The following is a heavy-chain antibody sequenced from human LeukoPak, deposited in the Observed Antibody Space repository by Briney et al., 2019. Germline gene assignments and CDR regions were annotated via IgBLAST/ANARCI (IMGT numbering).Heavy chain of an antibody. Sequence: GGSLRLSCAASGFTFSTYAMTWVRQAPGKGLAWVSAISGSGGSTYYADSVKGQFTISRDNSKNTLYLQMNSLRAEDTAVYYCAKLTGSKGISAACDFWGQGTLVTVSS. D-gene: IGHD6-13*01. J-gene: IGHJ4*02. V-gene: IGHV3-23*01. CDR2: ISGSGGST. CDR1: GFTFSTYA. CDR3: AKLTGSKGISAACDF.